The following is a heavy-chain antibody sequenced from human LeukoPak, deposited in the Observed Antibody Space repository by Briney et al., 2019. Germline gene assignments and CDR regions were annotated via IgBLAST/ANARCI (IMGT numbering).Heavy chain of an antibody. V-gene: IGHV4-30-4*08. D-gene: IGHD6-13*01. CDR3: ARGRSGVAAAGINGWFDP. CDR2: IYYNGST. J-gene: IGHJ5*02. Sequence: SQTLSLTCTVSGGSISSCDYYWSWIRQPPGKGLEWIGYIYYNGSTYYNPSLKSRVTISVDTSKNQFSLKLSSVTAADTAVYYCARGRSGVAAAGINGWFDPWGQGTLVTVSS. CDR1: GGSISSCDYY.